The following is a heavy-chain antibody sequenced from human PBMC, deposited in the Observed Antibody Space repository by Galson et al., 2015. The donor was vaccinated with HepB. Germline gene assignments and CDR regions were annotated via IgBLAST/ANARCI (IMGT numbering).Heavy chain of an antibody. D-gene: IGHD1-26*01. CDR2: ICYGENT. Sequence: ETLSLTCTVSGGSSSSSTYYGGWVRQPPGEGLEWIGSICYGENTYYHPSLKSRLTISVDTSRHRFSLRLSSVTAAETAVYYCARHMKGGLKVGATLRRSLGGAFGIWCQGTMVTVSS. J-gene: IGHJ3*02. V-gene: IGHV4-39*01. CDR1: GGSSSSSTYY. CDR3: ARHMKGGLKVGATLRRSLGGAFGI.